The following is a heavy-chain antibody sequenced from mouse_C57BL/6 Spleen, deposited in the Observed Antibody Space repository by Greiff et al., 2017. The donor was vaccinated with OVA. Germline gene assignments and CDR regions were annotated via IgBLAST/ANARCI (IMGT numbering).Heavy chain of an antibody. CDR3: ARDRGANYYAMDY. J-gene: IGHJ4*01. CDR2: INYDGSST. D-gene: IGHD1-1*01. Sequence: EVQLVESEGGLVQPGSSMKLSCTASGFTFSDYYMAWVRQVPEKGLEWVANINYDGSSTYYLDSLKSRFIISRDNAKNILYLQMSSLKSEDTATYYCARDRGANYYAMDYWGQGTSVTVSS. V-gene: IGHV5-16*01. CDR1: GFTFSDYY.